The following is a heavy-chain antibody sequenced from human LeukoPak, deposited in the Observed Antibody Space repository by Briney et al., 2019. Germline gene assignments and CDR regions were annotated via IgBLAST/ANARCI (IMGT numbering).Heavy chain of an antibody. D-gene: IGHD1-26*01. Sequence: SETLSLTCGVSGGSISGTNWWSWVRQPPGQGLEWIGEISLRGLTNYNPSLRSRLTMSLDESKNQVSLNLTSVTAADTAVYYCSRESGPFSPFGFWGQGTLVSIHS. J-gene: IGHJ4*02. CDR2: ISLRGLT. CDR1: GGSISGTNW. V-gene: IGHV4-4*02. CDR3: SRESGPFSPFGF.